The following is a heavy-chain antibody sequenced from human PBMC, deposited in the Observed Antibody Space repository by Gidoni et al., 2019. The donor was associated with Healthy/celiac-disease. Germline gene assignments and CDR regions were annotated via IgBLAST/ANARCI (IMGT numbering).Heavy chain of an antibody. CDR1: GFTFSNAW. V-gene: IGHV3-15*01. D-gene: IGHD3-22*01. J-gene: IGHJ4*02. CDR3: TTETYYYDSSGYSDY. Sequence: EVQLVESGGGLVKPGGSLRLSCAASGFTFSNAWMSWVRQAPGKGLEWVGRIKSKTDGGTTDYAAPVKGRFTISRDDSKNTLYLQMNGLKTEDTAVYYCTTETYYYDSSGYSDYWGQGTLVTVSS. CDR2: IKSKTDGGTT.